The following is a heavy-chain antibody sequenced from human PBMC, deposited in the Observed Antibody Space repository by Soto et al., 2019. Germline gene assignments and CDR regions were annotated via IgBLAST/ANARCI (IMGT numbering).Heavy chain of an antibody. Sequence: SVKVSCKASGGTFSSYAISWVRQAPGQGLEWMGGIIPIFGTANYAQKFQGRVTITADESTSTAYMELSSLRSEDTAVYYCARPCGGDCYRNFYYYYGMDVWGQGTTVTVSS. J-gene: IGHJ6*02. V-gene: IGHV1-69*13. D-gene: IGHD2-21*02. CDR2: IIPIFGTA. CDR3: ARPCGGDCYRNFYYYYGMDV. CDR1: GGTFSSYA.